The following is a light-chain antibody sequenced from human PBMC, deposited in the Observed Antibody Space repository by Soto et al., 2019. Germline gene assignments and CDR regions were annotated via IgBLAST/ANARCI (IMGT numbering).Light chain of an antibody. CDR3: QHSPSIPLT. V-gene: IGKV1-39*01. J-gene: IGKJ1*01. CDR2: VVS. Sequence: QVGQQQSSRAASVGSRVTITCRASRSVINYLSWYQQKPGKAPKLLIYVVSSLQGGVPSRCSGSGSGTAFTLTIRSLQLADFPTYYCQHSPSIPLTFGQGTKV. CDR1: RSVINY.